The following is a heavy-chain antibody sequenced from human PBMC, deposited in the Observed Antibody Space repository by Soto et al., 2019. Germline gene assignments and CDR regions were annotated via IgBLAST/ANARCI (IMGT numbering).Heavy chain of an antibody. CDR2: ISGSGGST. CDR3: AKVGPITMVRGVINWFDP. Sequence: GGSLRLSCAASGFTFSSYAMSWVRQAPGKGLEWVSAISGSGGSTYYADSVKGRFTISRENSKNTLYLQMNSLRAEDTAVYYCAKVGPITMVRGVINWFDPWGQGTLVTVSS. CDR1: GFTFSSYA. J-gene: IGHJ5*02. D-gene: IGHD3-10*01. V-gene: IGHV3-23*01.